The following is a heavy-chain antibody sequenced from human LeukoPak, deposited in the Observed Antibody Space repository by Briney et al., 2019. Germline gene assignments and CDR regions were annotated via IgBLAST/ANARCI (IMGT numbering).Heavy chain of an antibody. D-gene: IGHD1-26*01. Sequence: ASVKVSCKASGYTFTSFSITWVRQALGQGLEWMGWISVYNGNTSYARKLQGSVIMITDTYSSTASIELRSLRHDDTAVYYCARMGGELLGPWFDYWGQGTLVTVSS. CDR3: ARMGGELLGPWFDY. V-gene: IGHV1-18*01. J-gene: IGHJ4*02. CDR1: GYTFTSFS. CDR2: ISVYNGNT.